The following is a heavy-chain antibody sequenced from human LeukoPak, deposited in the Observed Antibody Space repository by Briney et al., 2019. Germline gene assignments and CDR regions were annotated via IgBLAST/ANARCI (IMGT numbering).Heavy chain of an antibody. CDR3: ARGQEKDYFDY. Sequence: SETLSLTCTVSGGSISSYYWSWIRQPPGKGLEWIGFIYDSGTTNCNPSLKSRVTISVDTPKNQFSPEVTSVTAADTALYYCARGQEKDYFDYWGQGTLVTVSS. CDR1: GGSISSYY. D-gene: IGHD5-24*01. CDR2: IYDSGTT. J-gene: IGHJ4*02. V-gene: IGHV4-59*01.